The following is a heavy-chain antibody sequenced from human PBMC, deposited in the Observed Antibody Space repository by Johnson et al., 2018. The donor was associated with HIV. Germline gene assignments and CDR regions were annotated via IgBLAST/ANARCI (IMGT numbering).Heavy chain of an antibody. D-gene: IGHD3-3*01. J-gene: IGHJ3*02. CDR1: GFTFDDYG. Sequence: QVQLVESGGGVVRPGGSLRLSCAASGFTFDDYGMSWVRQAPGKGLEWVALISYDGSNKYYADSVKGRFTISRDNSKNTLFLQMNSLRAEDTAVYYCARVGPVFGVLMDGTLGIWGQGTMVTVSS. V-gene: IGHV3-30*03. CDR2: ISYDGSNK. CDR3: ARVGPVFGVLMDGTLGI.